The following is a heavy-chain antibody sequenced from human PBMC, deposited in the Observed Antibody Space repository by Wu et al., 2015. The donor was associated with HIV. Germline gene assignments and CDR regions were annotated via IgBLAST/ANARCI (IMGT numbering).Heavy chain of an antibody. Sequence: QVQLVQSGVEVQKPGASVKVSCKASGYIFSNYDVNWVRQAPGQGLEWMGWVNPNGGNTAYAQKFQGRLTITTNISISTAFLDLSRLTSEDTAVYYCASRPSGYNNDWHSRPTWGQGLPGPPSP. D-gene: IGHD3-9*01. J-gene: IGHJ1*01. CDR1: GYIFSNYD. V-gene: IGHV1-8*03. CDR3: ASRPSGYNNDWHSRPT. CDR2: VNPNGGNT.